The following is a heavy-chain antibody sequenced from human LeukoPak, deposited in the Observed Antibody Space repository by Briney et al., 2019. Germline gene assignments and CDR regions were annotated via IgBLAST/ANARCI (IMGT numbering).Heavy chain of an antibody. V-gene: IGHV3-21*06. D-gene: IGHD2-2*01. J-gene: IGHJ4*02. CDR3: ARVSTAVSLAIDS. CDR1: GFNFSDYN. Sequence: NPGGSLRLSCAASGFNFSDYNMNWVRQAPGKGLEWVSVISTRSTYIYYADSVKGRFTISRDNAKNLLYLQMNSLRAEDRAVYYCARVSTAVSLAIDSWGQGTLVTVST. CDR2: ISTRSTYI.